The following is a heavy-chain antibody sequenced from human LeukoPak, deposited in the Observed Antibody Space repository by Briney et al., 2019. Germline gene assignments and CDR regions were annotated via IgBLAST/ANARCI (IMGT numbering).Heavy chain of an antibody. D-gene: IGHD3-22*01. CDR1: GGSISSYD. CDR2: IYTSGST. CDR3: ARHHYYDSSGYSFDY. Sequence: SETLSLTCTVSGGSISSYDWSWIRQPAGKGLEWIGRIYTSGSTKYNPSLKSRVTMSLDTSKKQFSLKLSSVTAADTAVYYCARHHYYDSSGYSFDYWGQGTLVTVSS. J-gene: IGHJ4*02. V-gene: IGHV4-4*07.